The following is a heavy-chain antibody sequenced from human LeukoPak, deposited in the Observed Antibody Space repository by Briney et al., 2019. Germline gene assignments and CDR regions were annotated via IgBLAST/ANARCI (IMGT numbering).Heavy chain of an antibody. CDR2: TYYRSKWYI. J-gene: IGHJ4*02. V-gene: IGHV6-1*01. D-gene: IGHD3-16*01. CDR3: VRGGGSFDY. Sequence: SQTLSLTCAISGDSISSNSAAWNWIWQSPSRGLEWLGRTYYRSKWYIDYAVSVKSRLTINPDTSKNQFSLQLTSVTPDDTAVYYCVRGGGSFDYWGQGTLVTVSS. CDR1: GDSISSNSAA.